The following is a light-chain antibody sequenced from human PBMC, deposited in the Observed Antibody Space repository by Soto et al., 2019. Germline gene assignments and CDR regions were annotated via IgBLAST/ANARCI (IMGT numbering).Light chain of an antibody. Sequence: EIVLTQSPGTRSLSPGERATLSCRASQSVSSSYLAWYQQKPGQAPRLRIYCASSRATGIPDRFSGSGSGTDFTLTISRLEPEDFAVYYCQQYGSSPVLTCGVGTKVEIK. CDR2: CAS. V-gene: IGKV3-20*01. CDR3: QQYGSSPVLT. J-gene: IGKJ4*01. CDR1: QSVSSSY.